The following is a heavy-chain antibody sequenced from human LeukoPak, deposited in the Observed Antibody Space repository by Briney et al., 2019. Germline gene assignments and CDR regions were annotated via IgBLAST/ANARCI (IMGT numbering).Heavy chain of an antibody. CDR1: GGSISSYY. Sequence: PSETLSLTCTVSGGSISSYYWSWIRQPPGKGLEWIGYIYYSGSTNYNPSLKSRVTISVDTSKNQFSLKLSSVTAADMAVYYCASSPGSLRFDYWGQGTLVTVSS. CDR2: IYYSGST. D-gene: IGHD3-10*01. V-gene: IGHV4-59*01. J-gene: IGHJ4*02. CDR3: ASSPGSLRFDY.